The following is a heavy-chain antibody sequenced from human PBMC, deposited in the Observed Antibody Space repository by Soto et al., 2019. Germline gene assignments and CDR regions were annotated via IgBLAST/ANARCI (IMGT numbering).Heavy chain of an antibody. CDR2: IKSKTDGGTT. CDR3: TNLYSGYVD. D-gene: IGHD5-12*01. CDR1: GFTFSNAW. V-gene: IGHV3-15*01. Sequence: EVQLVESGGGLVKPGGSLRLSCAASGFTFSNAWMSWVRQAPGKGLEWVGRIKSKTDGGTTDYAAPVKGRFTISRGDSKDTLYLQMNSLINEDTAVYYCTNLYSGYVDWGQGTLVTVSS. J-gene: IGHJ4*02.